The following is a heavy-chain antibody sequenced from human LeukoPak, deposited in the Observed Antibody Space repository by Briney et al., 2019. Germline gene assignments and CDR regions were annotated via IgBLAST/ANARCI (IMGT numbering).Heavy chain of an antibody. D-gene: IGHD2-2*01. V-gene: IGHV4-61*01. CDR1: GGSISSSSYY. CDR2: IYYSGST. CDR3: ARGPPYAQFCFDY. Sequence: PSETLSLTCTVSGGSISSSSYYWSWIRQPPGKGLEWIGYIYYSGSTNYNPSLKSRVTISVDTSKNQFSLKLSSVTAADTAVYYCARGPPYAQFCFDYWGQGTLVTVSS. J-gene: IGHJ4*02.